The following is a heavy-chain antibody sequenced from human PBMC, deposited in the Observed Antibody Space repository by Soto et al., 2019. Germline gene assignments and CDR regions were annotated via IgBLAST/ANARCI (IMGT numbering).Heavy chain of an antibody. CDR2: ISAYNGNT. CDR1: GYTFTSYG. D-gene: IGHD4-17*01. CDR3: AYGGNSGYYDYGMDV. J-gene: IGHJ6*04. Sequence: ASVKVSCKASGYTFTSYGISWVRQAPGQGLEWMGWISAYNGNTNYAQKLQGRVTMTTDTSTGTAYMELRSLRSDDTAVYYCAYGGNSGYYDYGMDVWGKGTTVTVSS. V-gene: IGHV1-18*01.